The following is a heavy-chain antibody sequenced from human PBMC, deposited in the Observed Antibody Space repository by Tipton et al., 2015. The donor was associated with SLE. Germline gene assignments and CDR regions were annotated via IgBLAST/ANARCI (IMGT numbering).Heavy chain of an antibody. V-gene: IGHV4-38-2*02. CDR1: GYSISSGYY. Sequence: TLSLTCTVSGYSISSGYYWGWIRQPPVKGLEWIGEINHSGNTNYNPSLKRRVTISVDTSKNQFSLKLSSVTAADTAVYYCARGNWNYQSYWGQGTLVTVSS. CDR2: INHSGNT. CDR3: ARGNWNYQSY. D-gene: IGHD1-7*01. J-gene: IGHJ4*02.